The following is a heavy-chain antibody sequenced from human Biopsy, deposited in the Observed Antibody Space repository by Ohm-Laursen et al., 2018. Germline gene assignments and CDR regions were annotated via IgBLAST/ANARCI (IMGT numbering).Heavy chain of an antibody. CDR2: NIPILGTG. CDR1: GGTFSNYG. Sequence: ASVKVSCKTPGGTFSNYGVNWVRQAPGQGLEWLGGNIPILGTGNYAQKFQDRVTVAADTSTSTATMELRSLRPDDTAVYYCATKLTGYFHHWGQGTLVIVSS. J-gene: IGHJ1*01. CDR3: ATKLTGYFHH. D-gene: IGHD3-9*01. V-gene: IGHV1-69*06.